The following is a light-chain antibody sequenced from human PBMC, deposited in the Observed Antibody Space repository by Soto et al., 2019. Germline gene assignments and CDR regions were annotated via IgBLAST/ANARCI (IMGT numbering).Light chain of an antibody. CDR1: SRDVGGYNY. CDR2: EVS. V-gene: IGLV2-14*01. J-gene: IGLJ1*01. CDR3: QSYDSTLSARYV. Sequence: QSVLTQPASVSGSPGQSITISCTGTSRDVGGYNYVSWYQQHPGKAPKLMIYEVSNRPSGVPDRFSASTSGTSASLAITGLQAEDEGDYYCQSYDSTLSARYVFGTGTKVTVL.